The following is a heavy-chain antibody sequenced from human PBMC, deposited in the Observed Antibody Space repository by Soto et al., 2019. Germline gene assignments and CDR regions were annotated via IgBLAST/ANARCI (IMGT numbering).Heavy chain of an antibody. J-gene: IGHJ4*02. V-gene: IGHV3-23*01. CDR1: AASGFIFSSYA. CDR2: ISGSGGSTI. CDR3: ARDPLATRPPDY. Sequence: EVQLLESGGGLVQPGGSLRLSCAASAASGFIFSSYAMSWVRQAPGKGLEWVSSISGSGGSTIYYADSVKGRFTISRDNAKNSLYLQMNSLRAEDTAVYYCARDPLATRPPDYWGQGTLVTVSS.